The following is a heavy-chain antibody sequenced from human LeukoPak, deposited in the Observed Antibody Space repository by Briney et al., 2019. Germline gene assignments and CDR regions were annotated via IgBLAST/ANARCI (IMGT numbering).Heavy chain of an antibody. J-gene: IGHJ4*02. CDR2: ISSSSSYI. CDR1: GFTFSSYS. Sequence: PGGSLRLSCAASGFTFSSYSMNWVRQAPGKGLEWVSSISSSSSYIYYADSVKGRFTISRDNAKNSLCLQMNSLRAEDTAVYYCARGDYSSGWLFDYWGQGTLVTVSS. V-gene: IGHV3-21*01. CDR3: ARGDYSSGWLFDY. D-gene: IGHD6-19*01.